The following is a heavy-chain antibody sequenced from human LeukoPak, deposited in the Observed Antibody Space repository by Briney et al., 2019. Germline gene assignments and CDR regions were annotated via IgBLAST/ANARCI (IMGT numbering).Heavy chain of an antibody. CDR1: GYTFTGYY. CDR2: INPNSGGT. D-gene: IGHD6-13*01. Sequence: ASVKVSCKASGYTFTGYYMHWVRQAPGQGLEWMGWINPNSGGTNYAQKFQGRVTMTRDTSISTAYMELSRLRSDDTAVYYCARDVYSSPGWFDPWGQGTLVTVSS. CDR3: ARDVYSSPGWFDP. V-gene: IGHV1-2*02. J-gene: IGHJ5*02.